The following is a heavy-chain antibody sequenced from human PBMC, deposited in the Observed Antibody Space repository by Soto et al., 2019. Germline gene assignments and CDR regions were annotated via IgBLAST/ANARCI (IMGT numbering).Heavy chain of an antibody. CDR2: ISGTDDST. CDR3: AVPSGSSPPVGY. J-gene: IGHJ4*02. CDR1: GFTFSTSA. V-gene: IGHV3-23*01. D-gene: IGHD2-15*01. Sequence: GGSLRLSCAASGFTFSTSAMSWVRQAPGKGLEWVSAISGTDDSTYYADSVKGRFTISRDNSKNTLYLQMNCLRAEDTAVYYRAVPSGSSPPVGYWGQGTLVTVSS.